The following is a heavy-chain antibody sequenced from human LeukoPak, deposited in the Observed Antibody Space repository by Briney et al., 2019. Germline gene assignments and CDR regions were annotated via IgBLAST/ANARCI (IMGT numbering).Heavy chain of an antibody. D-gene: IGHD6-19*01. V-gene: IGHV3-7*01. CDR1: GFTFSSHW. CDR2: IKEDGTRK. CDR3: ARVGARFSGWYEVLDY. J-gene: IGHJ4*02. Sequence: GGSLRLSCAASGFTFSSHWMTWVRQAPGKGLEWVANIKEDGTRKNYMDSVKGRSTISRDNAKNTLYLQMNSLRAEDTAVYYCARVGARFSGWYEVLDYWGQGTLVTVSS.